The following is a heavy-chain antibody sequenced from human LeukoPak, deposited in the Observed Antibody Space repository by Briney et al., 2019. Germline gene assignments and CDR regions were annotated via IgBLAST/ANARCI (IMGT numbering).Heavy chain of an antibody. CDR3: ARDLEAGLLWFGELPSPLDY. J-gene: IGHJ4*02. Sequence: ASVKVSCKASGGTFSSYAISWVRQAPGQGLEWMGGIIPIFGTANYAQKFQGRVTITADKSTSTAYMELSSLRSDDTAVYYCARDLEAGLLWFGELPSPLDYWGQGTLVTVSS. D-gene: IGHD3-10*01. CDR1: GGTFSSYA. CDR2: IIPIFGTA. V-gene: IGHV1-69*06.